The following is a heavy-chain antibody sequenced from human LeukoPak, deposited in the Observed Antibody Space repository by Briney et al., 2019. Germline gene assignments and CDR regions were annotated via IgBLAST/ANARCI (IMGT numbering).Heavy chain of an antibody. Sequence: PSETLSLTCAVYGGSFSGYYWSWIRQPPGKGLEWIGEINHSGSTNYNPSLKGRVTISVDTSKNQFSLKLSSVTAADTAVYYCARQIRWLRYWFDPWGQGTLVTVSS. D-gene: IGHD5-12*01. V-gene: IGHV4-34*01. CDR3: ARQIRWLRYWFDP. CDR2: INHSGST. CDR1: GGSFSGYY. J-gene: IGHJ5*02.